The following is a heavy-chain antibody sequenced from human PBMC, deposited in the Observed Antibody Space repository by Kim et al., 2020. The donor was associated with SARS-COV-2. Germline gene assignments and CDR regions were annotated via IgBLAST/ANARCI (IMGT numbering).Heavy chain of an antibody. D-gene: IGHD3-9*01. CDR3: AMLRYFDTPSPYYFDY. J-gene: IGHJ4*02. CDR2: IIPIFGTA. V-gene: IGHV1-69*13. CDR1: GGTFSSYA. Sequence: SVKVSCKASGGTFSSYAISWVRQAPGQGLEWMGGIIPIFGTANYAQKFQGRVTITADESTSTAYMELSSLRSEDTAVYYCAMLRYFDTPSPYYFDYWGQGTLVTVSS.